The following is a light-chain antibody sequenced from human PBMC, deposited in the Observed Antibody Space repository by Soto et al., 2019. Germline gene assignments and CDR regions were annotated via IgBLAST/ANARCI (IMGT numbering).Light chain of an antibody. V-gene: IGKV3-15*01. Sequence: EIVMTQSPATLSVSPGERATLSCRASQSVSSNLAWYQQKPGQAPRLLIYGASTRATGIPARFSGSGSGTEFTLTISSLHSEDFAVYYCHQYNNLWTFGQGTKVDIK. J-gene: IGKJ1*01. CDR1: QSVSSN. CDR2: GAS. CDR3: HQYNNLWT.